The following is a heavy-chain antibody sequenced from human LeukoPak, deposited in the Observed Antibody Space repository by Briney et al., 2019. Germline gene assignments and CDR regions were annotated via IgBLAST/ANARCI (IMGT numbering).Heavy chain of an antibody. J-gene: IGHJ5*02. D-gene: IGHD5-24*01. V-gene: IGHV4-59*01. CDR2: IYYSGST. Sequence: SETLSLTCTVSGGSINSYYWSWIRQPPGKGLEWIGYIYYSGSTNYNPSLKSRVTISVDTSKNQFSLKMSSVTAADTAVYYCARARDGHINNWFDPWGQGTLVIVSS. CDR1: GGSINSYY. CDR3: ARARDGHINNWFDP.